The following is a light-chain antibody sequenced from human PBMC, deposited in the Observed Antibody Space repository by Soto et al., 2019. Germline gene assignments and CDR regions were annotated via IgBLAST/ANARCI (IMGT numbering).Light chain of an antibody. V-gene: IGKV1-39*01. CDR3: QQTYSALLT. CDR1: QTITTY. J-gene: IGKJ1*01. CDR2: AAS. Sequence: DLQMTQSPSSLSASVGDRVTISCRASQTITTYLNWYQQKPGKAPKLLIYAASSLPSGVPSKFSGRGSGTDFTLTISSLQPEDFAAYYCQQTYSALLTFGQGTKLDIK.